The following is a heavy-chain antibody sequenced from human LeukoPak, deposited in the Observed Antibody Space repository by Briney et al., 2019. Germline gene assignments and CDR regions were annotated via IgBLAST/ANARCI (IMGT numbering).Heavy chain of an antibody. CDR2: ISGSDGNT. CDR3: AKAHSSGWPNEYFQH. D-gene: IGHD6-19*01. CDR1: GFTFSSYA. J-gene: IGHJ1*01. Sequence: GSLRLSCAASGFTFSSYAMSWVRQAPGKGLEWVSAISGSDGNTYYADSVKGRFTISRDNSRNTVYLQMNSLRAEDTAVYFCAKAHSSGWPNEYFQHWGQGTLVTVCS. V-gene: IGHV3-23*01.